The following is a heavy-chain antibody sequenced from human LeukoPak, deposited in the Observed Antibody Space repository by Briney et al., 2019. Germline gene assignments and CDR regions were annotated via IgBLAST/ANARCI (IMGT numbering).Heavy chain of an antibody. CDR1: GGSISSSSYY. V-gene: IGHV4-39*07. J-gene: IGHJ4*02. CDR3: ARDSGSYYVY. CDR2: IYYSEST. Sequence: SETLSLTCTVSGGSISSSSYYWGWIRQPRGKGLEWIVSIYYSESTYNNPARKSRITITVNTAKNKYSLKLSSVTAADTAVYYCARDSGSYYVYWGQGTLVTVSS. D-gene: IGHD1-26*01.